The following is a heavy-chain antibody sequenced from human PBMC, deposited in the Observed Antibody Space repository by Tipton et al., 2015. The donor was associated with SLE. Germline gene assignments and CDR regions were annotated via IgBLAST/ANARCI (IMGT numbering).Heavy chain of an antibody. CDR1: GFTFSSYA. CDR2: ISGSGGST. J-gene: IGHJ6*03. CDR3: ARHGGFGASSFYYYMDV. Sequence: GSLRLSCAASGFTFSSYAMSGVRQAPGRGVEWGSAISGSGGSTYYSDSVKGRLTISRDNSKNTQYLQMNSLRAEDTAVYNCARHGGFGASSFYYYMDVWGKGTTVTVSS. V-gene: IGHV3-23*01. D-gene: IGHD3-10*01.